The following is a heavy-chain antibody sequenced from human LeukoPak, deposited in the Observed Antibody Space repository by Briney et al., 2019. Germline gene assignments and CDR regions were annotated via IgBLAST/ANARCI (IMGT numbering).Heavy chain of an antibody. CDR3: ARYSSSWYYYYYGMDV. Sequence: SQTLSLTCAISGDSVSGNSGAWNWIRQSPSRGLEWLGRTYYKSRWYKDYAVSVKSRITISPDTSKNQFSLQLSSVTAADTAVYYCARYSSSWYYYYYGMDVWGQGTTVTVSS. CDR1: GDSVSGNSGA. D-gene: IGHD6-13*01. V-gene: IGHV6-1*01. J-gene: IGHJ6*02. CDR2: TYYKSRWYK.